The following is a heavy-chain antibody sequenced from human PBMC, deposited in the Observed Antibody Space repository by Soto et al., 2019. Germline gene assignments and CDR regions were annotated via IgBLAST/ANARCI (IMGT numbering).Heavy chain of an antibody. J-gene: IGHJ5*01. CDR2: VSSTGST. Sequence: PSETLSLTCTVSGGSLNSYYWTWIRQSPGKGLEWIGYVSSTGSTNYNPSLKSRLTMSLDTSTNEVSLSLTSATAADAAVYFCARFSPPRKSYDSNTGWFDSWGQGIRVTVAS. D-gene: IGHD3-22*01. CDR1: GGSLNSYY. V-gene: IGHV4-59*01. CDR3: ARFSPPRKSYDSNTGWFDS.